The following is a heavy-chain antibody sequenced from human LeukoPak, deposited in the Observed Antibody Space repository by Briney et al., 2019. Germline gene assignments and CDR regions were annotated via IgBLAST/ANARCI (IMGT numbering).Heavy chain of an antibody. CDR3: ARVAAQYYYYYGMDV. J-gene: IGHJ6*02. V-gene: IGHV1-18*01. D-gene: IGHD6-13*01. CDR1: GYTFTSYG. CDR2: ISAYNDNT. Sequence: GASVKVSCKASGYTFTSYGISWVRQAPGQGLEWMGWISAYNDNTNYAQKLQGRVTMTTDTSTSTAYMELRSLRSDDTAVYYCARVAAQYYYYYGMDVWGQGTTVTVSS.